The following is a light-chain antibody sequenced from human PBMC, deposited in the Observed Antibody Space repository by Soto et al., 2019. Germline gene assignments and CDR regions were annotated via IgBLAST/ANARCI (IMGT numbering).Light chain of an antibody. V-gene: IGKV1-39*01. CDR1: QSISNY. J-gene: IGKJ1*01. CDR2: AAF. CDR3: QESYSTPRT. Sequence: DIQMTQSPTSLSASVGDRVTIACRTSQSISNYLNWYQQKPGKAPKLLIYAAFSLQSGVPSRFSGSGSGTEFPRTISSLQAEDFATYYCQESYSTPRTFGQGTKVEIK.